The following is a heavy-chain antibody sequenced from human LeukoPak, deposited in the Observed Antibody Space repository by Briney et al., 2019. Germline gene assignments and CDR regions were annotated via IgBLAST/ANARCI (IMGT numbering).Heavy chain of an antibody. Sequence: GGSLRLSCAASGFVFSSLDMGWVRQTPGKGLEWVSAITNSGDATYYADSVKGRFTISRDNSKNTLFLQMNSLRAEDTAVYYCARGYSGYFYYWGQGTLVTVSS. CDR3: ARGYSGYFYY. V-gene: IGHV3-23*01. D-gene: IGHD5-12*01. CDR2: ITNSGDAT. CDR1: GFVFSSLD. J-gene: IGHJ4*02.